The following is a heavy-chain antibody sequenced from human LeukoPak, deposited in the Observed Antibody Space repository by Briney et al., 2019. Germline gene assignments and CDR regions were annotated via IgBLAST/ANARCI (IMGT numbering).Heavy chain of an antibody. CDR1: NGSIFSHNSY. CDR2: MYYSGTT. D-gene: IGHD1-1*01. J-gene: IGHJ4*02. CDR3: AKLVGTTGYFDL. Sequence: PSETLSLSCTVSNGSIFSHNSYWARVRQPPGKGLEWIVGMYYSGTTYYNPSLQSRVTMSVDMAKNHFSLNMTSVSAADTAVYFCAKLVGTTGYFDLWGRGALVTAAS. V-gene: IGHV4-39*01.